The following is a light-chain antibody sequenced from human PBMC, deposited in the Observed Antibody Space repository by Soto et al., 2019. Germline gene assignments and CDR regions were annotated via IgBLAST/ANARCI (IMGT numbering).Light chain of an antibody. J-gene: IGLJ1*01. Sequence: QSALTQPASVSGSPGQSITISCTGSSSDVGDYNYVSWYQQHPGKAPKLMIYEVSNRPSGVSNRFSGSKSGNTASLTISGPQAEDEADYYCNSFTSRSTFVFGTGTKVTVL. CDR2: EVS. CDR1: SSDVGDYNY. CDR3: NSFTSRSTFV. V-gene: IGLV2-14*01.